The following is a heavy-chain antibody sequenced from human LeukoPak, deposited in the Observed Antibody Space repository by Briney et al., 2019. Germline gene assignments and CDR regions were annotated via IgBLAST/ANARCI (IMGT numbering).Heavy chain of an antibody. D-gene: IGHD3-22*01. CDR3: ATDFYDST. CDR2: IRSNSDGGTI. Sequence: GGSLRLSCAASGFTFSNYAMSWVRQAPGKGLEWVGRIRSNSDGGTIDYAAPVKGRFTLSRDDSKTTLYLQMNSLQTEDTAVYYCATDFYDSTWGQGTLVTVSS. J-gene: IGHJ5*02. CDR1: GFTFSNYA. V-gene: IGHV3-15*01.